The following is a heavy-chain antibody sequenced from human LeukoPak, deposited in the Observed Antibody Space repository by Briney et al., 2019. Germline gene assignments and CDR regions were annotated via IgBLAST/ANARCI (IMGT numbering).Heavy chain of an antibody. CDR1: GGSISSGSYY. Sequence: SETLSLTCTVSGGSISSGSYYWSWIRQPPGKGLEWIGYIYYSGSTNYNPSLKSRVTISVDTSKNQFSLKLSSVTAADTAVYYCARRIAAAGGWGYYYYYMDVWGKGTTVTVSS. J-gene: IGHJ6*03. CDR3: ARRIAAAGGWGYYYYYMDV. CDR2: IYYSGST. V-gene: IGHV4-61*01. D-gene: IGHD6-13*01.